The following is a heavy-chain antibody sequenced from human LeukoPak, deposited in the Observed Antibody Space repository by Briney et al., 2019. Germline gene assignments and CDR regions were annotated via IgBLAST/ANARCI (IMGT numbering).Heavy chain of an antibody. CDR3: ARDTYGSGSGDDAFDI. CDR2: ISSSSSYI. D-gene: IGHD3-10*01. Sequence: GGSLRISCAASGFTFSSYSTNWVRQAPGKGLEWVSSISSSSSYIYYADSVKGRFTISRDNAKNSLYLQMNSLRAEDTAVYYCARDTYGSGSGDDAFDIWGQGTMVTVSS. CDR1: GFTFSSYS. V-gene: IGHV3-21*03. J-gene: IGHJ3*02.